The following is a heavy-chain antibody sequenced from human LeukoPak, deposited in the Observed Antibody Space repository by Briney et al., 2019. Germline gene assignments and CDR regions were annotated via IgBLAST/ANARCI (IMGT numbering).Heavy chain of an antibody. CDR2: IYDSGST. J-gene: IGHJ5*02. D-gene: IGHD3-16*01. CDR1: GGSFSAYY. Sequence: SETLSLTCAVYGGSFSAYYWSWIRQPPGKGLEWIGSIYDSGSTYYNPSLKSRVTISVDTSKNQFSLKLNSVTAADTAVYYCARHYGPWGQGTLVTVSS. V-gene: IGHV4-34*01. CDR3: ARHYGP.